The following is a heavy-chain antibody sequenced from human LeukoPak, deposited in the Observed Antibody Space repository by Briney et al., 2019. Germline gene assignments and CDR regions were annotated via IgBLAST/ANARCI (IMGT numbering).Heavy chain of an antibody. D-gene: IGHD2-2*01. CDR1: GYTFTDYY. CDR3: ARSVAEITSSCSACAEYFHQ. J-gene: IGHJ1*01. V-gene: IGHV1-2*02. Sequence: ASVTVSCKASGYTFTDYYMHWVRQAPGQGLEWMGWINPNSGGTKYAERFQGRVAMTRDTSITPAYMQLSALQSDDTAVYYCARSVAEITSSCSACAEYFHQWGQGTLIIVSS. CDR2: INPNSGGT.